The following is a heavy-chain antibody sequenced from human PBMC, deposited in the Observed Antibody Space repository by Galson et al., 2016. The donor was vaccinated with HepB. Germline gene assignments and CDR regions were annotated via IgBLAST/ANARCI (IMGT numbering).Heavy chain of an antibody. V-gene: IGHV2-5*02. CDR2: IYWDDDK. CDR1: GFSLSTSGVG. D-gene: IGHD3-10*01. Sequence: PALVKPTQTLTLTCTFSGFSLSTSGVGVGWIRQPPGKALEWLALIYWDDDKRYSPSLKTRLTITKDTSKNQLVLTMTNIDPVDTATYYCAHRRYGSGSSNTFDYWGQGTLVTASS. J-gene: IGHJ4*02. CDR3: AHRRYGSGSSNTFDY.